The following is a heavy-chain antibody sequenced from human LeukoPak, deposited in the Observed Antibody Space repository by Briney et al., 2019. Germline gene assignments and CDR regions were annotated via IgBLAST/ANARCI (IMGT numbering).Heavy chain of an antibody. V-gene: IGHV3-74*01. CDR2: INSDGSST. D-gene: IGHD2-2*01. Sequence: GGSLRLSCAASGFTFSSYWMHWVRQAPGKGLVWVSRINSDGSSTSHADSVKGRFTISRDNAKNTLYLQMNSLRAEDTAVYYCARSCSSTSCPEDYYGMDVWGQGTTVTVSS. CDR3: ARSCSSTSCPEDYYGMDV. J-gene: IGHJ6*02. CDR1: GFTFSSYW.